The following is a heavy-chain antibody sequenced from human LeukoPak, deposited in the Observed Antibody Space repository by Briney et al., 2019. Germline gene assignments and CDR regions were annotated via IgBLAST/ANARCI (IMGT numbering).Heavy chain of an antibody. CDR3: ARDVGPSGDITTGFDY. D-gene: IGHD3-22*01. CDR1: GFTFSSYA. Sequence: GGSLRLSCAASGFTFSSYAMHWVRQAPGKGLEWVAVISYDGSNKYYADSVKGRFTISRDNSKNTLYLQMNSLRAEDTAVYYCARDVGPSGDITTGFDYWGQGTLVTVSS. V-gene: IGHV3-30-3*01. CDR2: ISYDGSNK. J-gene: IGHJ4*02.